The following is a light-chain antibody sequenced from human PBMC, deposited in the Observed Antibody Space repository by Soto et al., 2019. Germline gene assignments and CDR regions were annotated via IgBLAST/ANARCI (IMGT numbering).Light chain of an antibody. CDR2: LGS. CDR3: MQSLQTPLT. V-gene: IGKV2-28*01. CDR1: QSLLHSNGYNY. Sequence: DIVMTQSPLSLTVTPGEPASISCRSSQSLLHSNGYNYLDWYLQKPGQSPQLLIYLGSNRASGVPDRFSGSGSGTDFTLKISRVDAEDVGVYYCMQSLQTPLTFGQGTKVEIK. J-gene: IGKJ1*01.